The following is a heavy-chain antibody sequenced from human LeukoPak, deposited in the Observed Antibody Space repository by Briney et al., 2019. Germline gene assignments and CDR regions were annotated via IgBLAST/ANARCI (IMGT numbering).Heavy chain of an antibody. CDR3: ARTDYYDSSGGLGFDY. J-gene: IGHJ4*02. V-gene: IGHV1-69*05. D-gene: IGHD3-22*01. CDR1: GGTFSSCA. CDR2: IIPIFGTA. Sequence: ASVKVSCKASGGTFSSCAISWVRQAPGQGLEWMGGIIPIFGTANYAQKFQGRVTITTDESTSTAYMELSSLRSEDTAVYYCARTDYYDSSGGLGFDYWGQGTLVTVSS.